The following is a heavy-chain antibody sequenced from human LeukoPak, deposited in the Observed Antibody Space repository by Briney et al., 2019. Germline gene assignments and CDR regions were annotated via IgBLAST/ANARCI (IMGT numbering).Heavy chain of an antibody. V-gene: IGHV3-23*01. Sequence: GGSLRLSCAASGFTFSSYAMSWVRQAPGKGLEWVSTISGSGGSTYYADSVRGRSTISRDNSKNTLYLQMNSLRAEDTAVYYCAIFGVVGYWGQGTLVTVSS. CDR1: GFTFSSYA. D-gene: IGHD3-3*01. J-gene: IGHJ4*02. CDR3: AIFGVVGY. CDR2: ISGSGGST.